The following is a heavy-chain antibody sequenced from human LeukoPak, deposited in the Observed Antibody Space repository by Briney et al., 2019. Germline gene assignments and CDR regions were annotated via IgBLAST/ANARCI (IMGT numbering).Heavy chain of an antibody. Sequence: GGSLRLSCAASGFTVSSNYMSWVRQAPGKGLEWVSVIYSGGSTYYADSVKGRFTISRDNSKNTLYLQMNSLRAEDTAAYYCASQKFGELSYYGGYWGQGTLVTVSS. CDR1: GFTVSSNY. D-gene: IGHD3-10*01. CDR3: ASQKFGELSYYGGY. CDR2: IYSGGST. V-gene: IGHV3-66*04. J-gene: IGHJ4*02.